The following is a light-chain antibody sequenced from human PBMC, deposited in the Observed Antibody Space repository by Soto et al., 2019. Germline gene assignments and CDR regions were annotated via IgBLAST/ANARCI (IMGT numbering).Light chain of an antibody. CDR1: NSNIGAGYD. CDR2: GNS. CDR3: QSYDSSRSVWV. V-gene: IGLV1-40*01. Sequence: QSVLTQPPSVSGAPGQRVTISCTGYNSNIGAGYDVHWYQQLPGTAPKLLIYGNSNRPSGVPDRFSASKSGTSASLAITGLQAEDEADYYCQSYDSSRSVWVFGGGTKLTVL. J-gene: IGLJ3*02.